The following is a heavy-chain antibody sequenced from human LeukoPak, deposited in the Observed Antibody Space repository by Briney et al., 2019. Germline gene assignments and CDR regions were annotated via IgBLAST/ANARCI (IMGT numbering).Heavy chain of an antibody. Sequence: GSSVKVSCKASGGTFSSYAISWVRQAPGQGLEWMGGIIPIFGTANYAQKFQGRVTITTDESTSTAYMELSSLRSEDTAVYYCAVYDGYNYVVQAFDIWGQGTMVTVSS. D-gene: IGHD5-24*01. CDR2: IIPIFGTA. CDR3: AVYDGYNYVVQAFDI. V-gene: IGHV1-69*05. J-gene: IGHJ3*02. CDR1: GGTFSSYA.